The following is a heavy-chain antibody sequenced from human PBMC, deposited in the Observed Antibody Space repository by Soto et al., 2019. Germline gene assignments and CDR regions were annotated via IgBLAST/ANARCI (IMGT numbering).Heavy chain of an antibody. CDR2: IIPIFGTA. CDR3: AREDDSVVATINCVDY. V-gene: IGHV1-69*13. CDR1: GGTFSSYA. J-gene: IGHJ4*02. Sequence: SVKVSCKASGGTFSSYAISWVRQAPGQGLEWMGGIIPIFGTANYAQKFQGRVTITANESTSTAYMELSSLRSEDTAVYYCAREDDSVVATINCVDYWGQGTLVTVSS. D-gene: IGHD1-26*01.